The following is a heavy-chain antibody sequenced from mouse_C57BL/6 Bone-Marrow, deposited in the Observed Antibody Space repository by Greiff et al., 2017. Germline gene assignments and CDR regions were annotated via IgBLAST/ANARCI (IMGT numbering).Heavy chain of an antibody. Sequence: EVKLVESGGGLVKPGGSLKLSCAASGFTFSSYAMSWVRQTPEKRLEWVATISDGGSYTYYPDNVKGRFTISRDNAKNKLYLQMSHLKSEDTAMDYCARDGGLRRAFAYWGQGTLVTVSA. D-gene: IGHD2-4*01. CDR2: ISDGGSYT. CDR3: ARDGGLRRAFAY. J-gene: IGHJ3*01. CDR1: GFTFSSYA. V-gene: IGHV5-4*01.